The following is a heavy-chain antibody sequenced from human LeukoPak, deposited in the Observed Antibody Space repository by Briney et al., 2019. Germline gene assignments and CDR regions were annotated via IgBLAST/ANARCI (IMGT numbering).Heavy chain of an antibody. V-gene: IGHV1-2*06. CDR1: GNTFTGYY. D-gene: IGHD2-21*02. CDR2: INPNSGGT. CDR3: ARMFRGDSEYDP. J-gene: IGHJ5*02. Sequence: ASVKVSCTASGNTFTGYYMHWVRQAPGQGLEWMGRINPNSGGTNYAQKLQGRVTMTRDTSISTAYMELSRLRSDDTAVYYCARMFRGDSEYDPWGQGTLVTVSS.